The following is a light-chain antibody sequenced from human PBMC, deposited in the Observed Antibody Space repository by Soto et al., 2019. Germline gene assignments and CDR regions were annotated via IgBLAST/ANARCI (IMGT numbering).Light chain of an antibody. CDR2: GAS. V-gene: IGKV3-20*01. Sequence: EIVLTQSPGTLSLSPGERATLSCRASQSVTNNWLAWYQQKPGQAPRLLIYGASNRPGGIPGRFSGSGSGTDFTLTINRLEPEDFAMYYCQQYGTSPYTFAQGTKVEI. CDR3: QQYGTSPYT. CDR1: QSVTNNW. J-gene: IGKJ2*01.